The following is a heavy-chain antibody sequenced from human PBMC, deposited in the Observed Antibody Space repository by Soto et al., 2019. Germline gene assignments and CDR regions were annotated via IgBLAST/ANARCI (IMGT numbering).Heavy chain of an antibody. D-gene: IGHD3-9*01. CDR1: GFTFSSYA. V-gene: IGHV3-23*01. Sequence: GGSLRLSCAASGFTFSSYAMSWVRQAPGKGLEWVSAISGSGGSTYYADSVKGRFTISRDNSKNTLYLQMNSLRAEDTPLYYGAKVVLPRHYDILTGYSYFDYWGQGTLVTVSS. J-gene: IGHJ4*02. CDR2: ISGSGGST. CDR3: AKVVLPRHYDILTGYSYFDY.